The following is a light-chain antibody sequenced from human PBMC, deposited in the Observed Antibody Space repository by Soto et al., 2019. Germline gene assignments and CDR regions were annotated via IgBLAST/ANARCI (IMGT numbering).Light chain of an antibody. V-gene: IGLV2-14*01. CDR1: SGDIGSYNR. CDR2: EVT. J-gene: IGLJ1*01. Sequence: QSVLTQPASVSGSPGQSITISCTGTSGDIGSYNRVSWYQQHPGKAPKLIIYEVTDRPSGVSNRFSGSKSGNTASLTISGLQAEDEADYFCQSYDSSALSLIFGPGTKVTVL. CDR3: QSYDSSALSLI.